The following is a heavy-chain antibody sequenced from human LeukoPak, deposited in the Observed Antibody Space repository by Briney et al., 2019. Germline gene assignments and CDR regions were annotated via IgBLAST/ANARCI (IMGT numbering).Heavy chain of an antibody. J-gene: IGHJ4*02. CDR3: ARFSDYYDSSGHYLDY. CDR1: GVSISGYY. V-gene: IGHV4-59*08. D-gene: IGHD3-22*01. CDR2: IYFTGTT. Sequence: SETLSLTCTVSGVSISGYYWSWIRQPPGKGLEWIAYIYFTGTTNYNPSLQSRVTISVDTSKNQFSLRLTSVTAADTAVYYCARFSDYYDSSGHYLDYWGQGTLVAVSS.